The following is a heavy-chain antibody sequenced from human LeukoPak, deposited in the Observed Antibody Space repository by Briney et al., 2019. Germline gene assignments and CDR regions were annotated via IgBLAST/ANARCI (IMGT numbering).Heavy chain of an antibody. CDR1: GFTFNDNG. CDR2: INWNGGTT. Sequence: GGSLRLSCAASGFTFNDNGMSWVRKGPGKGLEWVSGINWNGGTTGYADSVRGRFTISRDNAKNSLYLQMNSLRAEDTALYYCARDKHYYDSSNYVWGQGTLVTVSS. D-gene: IGHD3-22*01. CDR3: ARDKHYYDSSNYV. V-gene: IGHV3-20*04. J-gene: IGHJ4*02.